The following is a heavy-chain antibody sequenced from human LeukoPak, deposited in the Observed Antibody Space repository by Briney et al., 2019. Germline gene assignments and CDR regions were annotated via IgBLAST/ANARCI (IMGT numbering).Heavy chain of an antibody. V-gene: IGHV3-73*01. J-gene: IGHJ4*02. CDR1: GFTFSGSA. D-gene: IGHD3-9*01. CDR2: IRTQFDNDAT. Sequence: GGSLKLSCAASGFTFSGSAMHWIRQASGKGLEWLGRIRTQFDNDATLYGASVKGRFTTSRDDSKNTAYLQMNSLKTEDTAVYYCAGDYNSLTGLNYWGQGTLVTVSS. CDR3: AGDYNSLTGLNY.